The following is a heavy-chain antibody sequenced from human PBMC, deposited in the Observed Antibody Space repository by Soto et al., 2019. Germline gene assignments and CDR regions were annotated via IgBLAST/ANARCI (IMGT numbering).Heavy chain of an antibody. J-gene: IGHJ3*02. CDR3: ASEVVIIRSSAFDI. CDR1: GFTFSSYS. CDR2: ISSSSSYI. V-gene: IGHV3-21*01. D-gene: IGHD4-17*01. Sequence: KPGGSLRLSCAASGFTFSSYSMNWVRQAPGKGLEWVSSISSSSSYIYYADSVKGRFTISRDNAKNSLYLQMNSLRAEDTAVYYCASEVVIIRSSAFDIWGQGTMVTVSS.